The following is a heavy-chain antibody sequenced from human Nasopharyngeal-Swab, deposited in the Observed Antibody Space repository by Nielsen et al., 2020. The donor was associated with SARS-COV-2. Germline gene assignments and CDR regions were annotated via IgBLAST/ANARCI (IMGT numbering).Heavy chain of an antibody. CDR2: ISWNSGSI. J-gene: IGHJ4*02. Sequence: GGSLRLSCAASGFTFDDYAMHWVRQAPGKGLEWVSGISWNSGSIGYADSVKGRFTISRDNSKNTLYLQMNSLRAEDTAVYYCAKVQDIVVVVAASNFDYWGQGTLVTVSS. CDR3: AKVQDIVVVVAASNFDY. V-gene: IGHV3-9*01. D-gene: IGHD2-15*01. CDR1: GFTFDDYA.